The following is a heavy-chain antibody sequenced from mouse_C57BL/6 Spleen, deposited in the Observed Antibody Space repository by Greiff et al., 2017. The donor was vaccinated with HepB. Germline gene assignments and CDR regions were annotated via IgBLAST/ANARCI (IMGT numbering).Heavy chain of an antibody. CDR3: ARGSYSYYFDY. Sequence: QVQLQQPGAELVRPGSSVKLSCKASGYTFTSYWMHWVKQRPIQGLEWIGNIDPSDSETHYNQKFKDKATLTVDKSSSTAYMQLSSLTSEDSAVYYCARGSYSYYFDYWGQGTTLTVSS. CDR2: IDPSDSET. CDR1: GYTFTSYW. D-gene: IGHD2-12*01. J-gene: IGHJ2*01. V-gene: IGHV1-52*01.